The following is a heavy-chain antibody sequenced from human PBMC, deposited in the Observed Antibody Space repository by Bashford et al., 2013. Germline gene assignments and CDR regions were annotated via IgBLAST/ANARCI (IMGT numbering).Heavy chain of an antibody. J-gene: IGHJ4*02. CDR3: TRSDLTFDY. V-gene: IGHV3-73*01. CDR2: IRSKANSYAT. D-gene: IGHD3/OR15-3a*01. CDR1: GFTFSGSA. Sequence: GGSRRDSPRAASGFTFSGSAMHWVRQGFRERAGVVGRIRSKANSYATAYAASVKGRFTISRDESKNTAYLQMNSLKTEDTAVYYCTRSDLTFDYWGQGTLVTVSS.